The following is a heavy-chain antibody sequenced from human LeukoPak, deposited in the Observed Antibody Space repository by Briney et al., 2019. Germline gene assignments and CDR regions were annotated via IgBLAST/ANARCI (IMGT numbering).Heavy chain of an antibody. CDR3: ARGSYSSSWYSQKPDFDY. D-gene: IGHD6-13*01. CDR2: ISISSSYI. V-gene: IGHV3-21*01. Sequence: GGSLRLSCAASGFTFMISSIHGVRHAPGTGLELVSSISISSSYIYYADSVKGRFTISRDNAKNSLYLQMNSLRAEDTAVYYCARGSYSSSWYSQKPDFDYWGQGTLVTVSS. J-gene: IGHJ4*02. CDR1: GFTFMISS.